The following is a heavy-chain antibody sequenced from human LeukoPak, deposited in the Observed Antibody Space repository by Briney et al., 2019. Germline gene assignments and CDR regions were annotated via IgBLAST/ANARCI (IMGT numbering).Heavy chain of an antibody. J-gene: IGHJ4*02. D-gene: IGHD3-22*01. V-gene: IGHV1-24*01. CDR3: AKDLLSDLGHISLIVVLITGPFDY. Sequence: ASVKVSCKVSGYTLTELSMHWVRQAPGKGLEWMGGFDPEDGETIYAQKFQGRVTMTEDTSTDTAYMELSSLRAEDTAVYYCAKDLLSDLGHISLIVVLITGPFDYWGQGTLVTVSS. CDR1: GYTLTELS. CDR2: FDPEDGET.